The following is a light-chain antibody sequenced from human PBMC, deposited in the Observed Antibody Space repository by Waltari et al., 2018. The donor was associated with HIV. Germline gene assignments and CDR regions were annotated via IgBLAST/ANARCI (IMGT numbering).Light chain of an antibody. V-gene: IGLV1-40*01. CDR1: SSNIGAGYD. CDR2: GNS. J-gene: IGLJ3*02. Sequence: QSVLTHPPSVSGAPGQRVTISCTGSSSNIGAGYDVHSYQQLPGTAPKLLIYGNSNRPSGVPDRFSGSKSGTSASLAITGLQAEDEADYYCQSYDSSLSAWVFGGGTKLTVL. CDR3: QSYDSSLSAWV.